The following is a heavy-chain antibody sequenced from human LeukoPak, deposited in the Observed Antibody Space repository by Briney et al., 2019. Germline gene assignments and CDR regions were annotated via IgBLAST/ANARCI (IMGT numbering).Heavy chain of an antibody. J-gene: IGHJ4*02. Sequence: SETLSLTCTVSGGSISSSSYYWGWIRQPPGKGLEWIGSIYYSGSTYYNPSLKSRVTISVDTSKNQFSLKLSSVTAADTAVYYCARQLGCCSSTSCEITDYWGQGTLVTVSS. CDR2: IYYSGST. V-gene: IGHV4-39*01. D-gene: IGHD2-2*01. CDR3: ARQLGCCSSTSCEITDY. CDR1: GGSISSSSYY.